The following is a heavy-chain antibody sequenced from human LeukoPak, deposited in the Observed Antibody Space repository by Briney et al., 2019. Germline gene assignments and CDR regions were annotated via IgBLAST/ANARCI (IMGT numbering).Heavy chain of an antibody. V-gene: IGHV3-15*01. D-gene: IGHD2-2*01. Sequence: GGSLGLSCAASGFTFSDVWMNWVRQAPGKGLEWVGRIRSYGGTIEYAAPVKGRFTISRDDSKNTLYLQMNSLKTEDTALYFCSTTKNVASASDFWGQGTLVTVSS. CDR3: STTKNVASASDF. CDR1: GFTFSDVW. CDR2: IRSYGGTI. J-gene: IGHJ4*02.